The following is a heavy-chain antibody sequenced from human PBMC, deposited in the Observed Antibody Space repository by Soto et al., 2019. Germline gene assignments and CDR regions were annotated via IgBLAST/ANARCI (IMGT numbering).Heavy chain of an antibody. Sequence: QVQLHESGPGLVKPSDTLSLTCTVSGDSMSSSYWSWIRQPPGKGLEWIAYISYRGATSYNPSLRSRVSISVDTSSSQFSLRLSSVTAADTAVYYCAKNSGWAPDPLEYFHPWGQGTLVTVSS. J-gene: IGHJ1*01. V-gene: IGHV4-59*07. D-gene: IGHD5-12*01. CDR1: GDSMSSSY. CDR2: ISYRGAT. CDR3: AKNSGWAPDPLEYFHP.